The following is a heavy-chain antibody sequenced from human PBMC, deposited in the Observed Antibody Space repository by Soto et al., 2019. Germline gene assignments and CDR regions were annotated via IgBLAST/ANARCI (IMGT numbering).Heavy chain of an antibody. Sequence: EVQLVPSGAEVKEPGESLKISCKVSGYSFSIYWIGWVRQMPGKGLEWMGIIFPGDSDTRYSPSFQGQVTISADKSISTPYLQWSSLKASDTAMYYCARRDCSSASCYWDYWGRGTLVTVSS. CDR3: ARRDCSSASCYWDY. CDR2: IFPGDSDT. J-gene: IGHJ4*02. CDR1: GYSFSIYW. D-gene: IGHD2-2*01. V-gene: IGHV5-51*03.